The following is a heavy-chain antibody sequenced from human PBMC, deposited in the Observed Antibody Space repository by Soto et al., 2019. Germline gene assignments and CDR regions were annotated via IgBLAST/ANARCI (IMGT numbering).Heavy chain of an antibody. Sequence: PGESLKISCKGSGHSFTSYWIGWVRQMPGKGLEWMGIIYPGDSDTRYSPSFQGQVTISADKSISTAYLQWSSLKASDTAMYYCARLKDYGGNPSSYWYFDLWGRGTLVTVSS. J-gene: IGHJ2*01. V-gene: IGHV5-51*01. D-gene: IGHD4-17*01. CDR1: GHSFTSYW. CDR2: IYPGDSDT. CDR3: ARLKDYGGNPSSYWYFDL.